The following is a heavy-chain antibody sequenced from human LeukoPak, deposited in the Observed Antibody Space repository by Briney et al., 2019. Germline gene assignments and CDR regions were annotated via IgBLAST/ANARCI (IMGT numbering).Heavy chain of an antibody. D-gene: IGHD1-26*01. J-gene: IGHJ4*02. Sequence: GSSVKVSCKASGGTFSSYAISWVRQAPGQGLEWMGGIIPIFGTANYAQKFQGRVTITADESTSTAYMELSSLRSEDTAVYYCARDPPLVSSGSYYAAYYFDYWGQGTLVTISS. CDR1: GGTFSSYA. CDR2: IIPIFGTA. CDR3: ARDPPLVSSGSYYAAYYFDY. V-gene: IGHV1-69*01.